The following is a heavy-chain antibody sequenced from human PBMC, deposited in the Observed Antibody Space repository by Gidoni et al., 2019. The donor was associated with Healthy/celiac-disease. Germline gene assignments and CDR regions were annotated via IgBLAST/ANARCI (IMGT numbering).Heavy chain of an antibody. CDR2: ISSSSSYI. CDR1: GFTFSSYS. Sequence: EVQLVESGGGLVKPGGSLRLSCAPSGFTFSSYSMNWVRPAPGKGLEWVSSISSSSSYIYYADSVKGRFTISRDNAKNSLYLQMNSLRAEDTAVYYCARDWSGSYIYYFDYWGQGTLVTVSS. V-gene: IGHV3-21*01. D-gene: IGHD1-26*01. J-gene: IGHJ4*02. CDR3: ARDWSGSYIYYFDY.